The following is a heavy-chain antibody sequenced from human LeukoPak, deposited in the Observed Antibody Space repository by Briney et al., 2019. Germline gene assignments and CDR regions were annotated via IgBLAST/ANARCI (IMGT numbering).Heavy chain of an antibody. D-gene: IGHD3-10*01. CDR1: GLTFSSSWMD. CDR3: ARHYGP. J-gene: IGHJ5*02. V-gene: IGHV4-39*01. CDR2: IYDSGST. Sequence: GSLRLSCAVSGLTFSSSWMDWVRQPPGKGLEWIGSIYDSGSTYYNPSLKSRVTISVDTSKNQFFLKLNSVTAADTAVYYCARHYGPWGQGTLVTVSS.